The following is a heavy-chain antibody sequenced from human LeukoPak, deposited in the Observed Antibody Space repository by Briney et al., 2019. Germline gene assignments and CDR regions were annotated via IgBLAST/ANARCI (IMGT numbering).Heavy chain of an antibody. CDR3: ASDPPYTSSSAW. Sequence: ASVKVSCKASGFTLNSTAVQWVRQARGQRLEWIGWILVGSGNTNYAQMFQERVTLTWDVSTSTAYMVLSSLRSEDTAIYYCASDPPYTSSSAWWGQGTLVTVSS. CDR1: GFTLNSTA. J-gene: IGHJ4*02. CDR2: ILVGSGNT. V-gene: IGHV1-58*01. D-gene: IGHD2-2*01.